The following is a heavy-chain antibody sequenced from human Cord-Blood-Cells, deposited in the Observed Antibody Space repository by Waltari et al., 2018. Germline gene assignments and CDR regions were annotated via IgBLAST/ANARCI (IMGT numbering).Heavy chain of an antibody. CDR1: GGPFSSYA. CDR3: ASPGYSYGYVYYYYYGMDV. V-gene: IGHV1-69*01. CDR2: IIPIFGTA. J-gene: IGHJ6*02. D-gene: IGHD5-18*01. Sequence: QVQLVQSGAEVKKPGSSVTVSCQASGGPFSSYAISWVRQAPAQGPEWMGGIIPIFGTANYAQKFQGRVTITADESTSTAYMELSSLRSEDTAVYYCASPGYSYGYVYYYYYGMDVWGQGTTVTVSS.